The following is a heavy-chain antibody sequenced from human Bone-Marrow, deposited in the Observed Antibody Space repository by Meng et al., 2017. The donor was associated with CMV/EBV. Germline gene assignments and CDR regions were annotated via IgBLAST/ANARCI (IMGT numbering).Heavy chain of an antibody. Sequence: GEPLKISCAASGFTFSDYNMNWVRQAPGKGLEWVSTISASRSYIYYADSLKGRFTISRDNAKNSLYLQMNSLRPEDTAVYYCARDTGSLVYFDYWGQGTLVTASS. CDR3: ARDTGSLVYFDY. CDR1: GFTFSDYN. D-gene: IGHD2-8*02. CDR2: ISASRSYI. J-gene: IGHJ4*02. V-gene: IGHV3-21*01.